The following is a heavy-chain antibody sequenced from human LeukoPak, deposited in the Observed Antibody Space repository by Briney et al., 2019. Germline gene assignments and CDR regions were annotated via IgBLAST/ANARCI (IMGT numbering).Heavy chain of an antibody. V-gene: IGHV3-48*03. CDR1: RFTFSSYE. CDR3: ATGDDFWSGYYQLDY. J-gene: IGHJ4*02. Sequence: GGSLRLSCAASRFTFSSYEINWVRQAPGKRLEWVSYTSSSGSIIYYADSVKGRFTISRDNAKNSLYLQMNSLRAEDTAIYYCATGDDFWSGYYQLDYWGQGTLVTVSS. CDR2: TSSSGSII. D-gene: IGHD3-3*01.